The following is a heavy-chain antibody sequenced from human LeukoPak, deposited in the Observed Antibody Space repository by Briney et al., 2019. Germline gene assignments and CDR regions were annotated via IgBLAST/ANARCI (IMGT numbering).Heavy chain of an antibody. CDR3: VRDGSGGYRNRGVFDI. J-gene: IGHJ3*02. D-gene: IGHD5-18*01. CDR1: GFTVSNNY. CDR2: LYSGGGT. V-gene: IGHV3-53*01. Sequence: GGSLRLSCAASGFTVSNNYINWVRQAPGKGLEWVSVLYSGGGTYYADSVKGRFTISSDNSKNTLYLQMNNLRAEDTAVYHCVRDGSGGYRNRGVFDIWGQGTMVTVSS.